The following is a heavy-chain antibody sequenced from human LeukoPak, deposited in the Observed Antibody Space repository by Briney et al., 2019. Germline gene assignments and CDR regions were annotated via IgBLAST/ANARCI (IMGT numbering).Heavy chain of an antibody. J-gene: IGHJ4*02. CDR3: ARDGRVGGSSFDY. V-gene: IGHV3-30-3*01. CDR2: ISYDGSNK. Sequence: GGSLRLSCAASGFTFSIYAMHWVRHAPGKGLEWVAVISYDGSNKYYADSVKGRFTISRDNSKNTLYPQMNSLRAEDTVVYYCARDGRVGGSSFDYWGQGTLVTVSS. D-gene: IGHD6-6*01. CDR1: GFTFSIYA.